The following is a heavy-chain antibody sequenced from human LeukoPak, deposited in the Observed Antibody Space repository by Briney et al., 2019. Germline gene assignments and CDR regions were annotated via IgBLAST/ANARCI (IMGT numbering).Heavy chain of an antibody. CDR3: ARDPGSGNVNNWFDP. CDR2: ISGSSSYI. D-gene: IGHD2-15*01. J-gene: IGHJ5*02. Sequence: PGGSLRLSCAASGFTFSSYSMNWVRQAPGKGLEWVSSISGSSSYIYYADSVKGRFTISRDNAKNSLYLQMYSLRAEDTAVYYYARDPGSGNVNNWFDPWGQGTLVTVSS. CDR1: GFTFSSYS. V-gene: IGHV3-21*01.